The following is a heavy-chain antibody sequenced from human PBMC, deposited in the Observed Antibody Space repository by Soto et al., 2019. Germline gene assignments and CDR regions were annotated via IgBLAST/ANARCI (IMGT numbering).Heavy chain of an antibody. Sequence: QVQLVQSGAEVKKPGSSVKVSCKASGGTFSSYTISWVRQAPGQGLEWMGRIIPILGIANYAQKFQGRVTSTADKSTSTAYLELSVLRSEDTAVYYCARLRDSDRMDVWGQGTTVTVSS. CDR2: IIPILGIA. D-gene: IGHD1-26*01. V-gene: IGHV1-69*02. CDR1: GGTFSSYT. CDR3: ARLRDSDRMDV. J-gene: IGHJ6*02.